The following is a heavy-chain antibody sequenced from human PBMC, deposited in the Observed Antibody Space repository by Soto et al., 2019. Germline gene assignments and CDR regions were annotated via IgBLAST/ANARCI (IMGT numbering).Heavy chain of an antibody. CDR3: ARENGVYSYHYGMDV. D-gene: IGHD2-8*01. V-gene: IGHV4-61*01. J-gene: IGHJ6*02. CDR2: IYYSGSI. Sequence: SETLSLTCTVSGGSVTSGSYHWSWIRQPPGKGLEWIVYIYYSGSINYNPSLKSRVTISVDTSKNQFSLKLSSVTAADTAVYYCARENGVYSYHYGMDVWGQGTTVTVSS. CDR1: GGSVTSGSYH.